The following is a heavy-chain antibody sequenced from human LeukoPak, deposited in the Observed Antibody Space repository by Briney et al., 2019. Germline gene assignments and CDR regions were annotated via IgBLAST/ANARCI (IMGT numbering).Heavy chain of an antibody. CDR2: TYYRSKWYN. D-gene: IGHD7-27*01. V-gene: IGHV6-1*01. CDR1: GDSVSSNSAA. Sequence: SQTLSLTCAISGDSVSSNSAAWDWIRQSPSRGLEWLGRTYYRSKWYNDYAVSVKSRITITPDTPKNQYSLRLNSVTPEDTAVYYCARDQNWEIDYWGQGTLVTVSS. J-gene: IGHJ4*02. CDR3: ARDQNWEIDY.